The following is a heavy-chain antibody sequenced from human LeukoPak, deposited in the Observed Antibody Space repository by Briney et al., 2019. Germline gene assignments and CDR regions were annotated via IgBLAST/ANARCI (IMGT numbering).Heavy chain of an antibody. CDR3: ARHQRGSSGYYQPNSAYYYGMDV. D-gene: IGHD3-22*01. CDR1: GGSISSHY. J-gene: IGHJ6*02. CDR2: IYYSGST. V-gene: IGHV4-59*08. Sequence: SETLSLTCTVSGGSISSHYWSWIRQPPGKGLEWIAYIYYSGSTNYNPSLKSRVTISVDTSKNQFSLKLTSVTAADTAVYYCARHQRGSSGYYQPNSAYYYGMDVWGQGTTVTVSS.